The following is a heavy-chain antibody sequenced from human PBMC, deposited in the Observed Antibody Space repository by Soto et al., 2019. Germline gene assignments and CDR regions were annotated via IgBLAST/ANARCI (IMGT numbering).Heavy chain of an antibody. V-gene: IGHV4-39*01. CDR1: GDSINSRSYY. J-gene: IGHJ4*02. Sequence: PSETLSLTCTVTGDSINSRSYYWGWIRQPPEKGLEWIGSFYYSGSTYNNPLLRRRVSMSIDTTKDQSSLQLKSVTAAATALYFCARQRASVVTQAYFDVWGPGSLVTVSS. CDR3: ARQRASVVTQAYFDV. D-gene: IGHD2-21*02. CDR2: FYYSGST.